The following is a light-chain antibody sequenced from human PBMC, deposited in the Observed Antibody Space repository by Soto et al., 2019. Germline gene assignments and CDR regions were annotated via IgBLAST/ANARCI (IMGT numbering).Light chain of an antibody. Sequence: QAVVTQEPSFSVSPGGTVTLTCGLSSGSVSTSHFPNWYQQTPGQPPRTLIYGTKTRSSGVPDRFSGSILGIRAALTITGAQADDESDYNCVLYGGSGIWVFGGGPKLTV. J-gene: IGLJ3*02. CDR3: VLYGGSGIWV. CDR2: GTK. V-gene: IGLV8-61*01. CDR1: SGSVSTSHF.